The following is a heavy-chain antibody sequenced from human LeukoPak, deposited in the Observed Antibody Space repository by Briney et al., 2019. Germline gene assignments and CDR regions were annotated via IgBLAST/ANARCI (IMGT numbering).Heavy chain of an antibody. Sequence: GGSQRLSCAASGFTFSSYSMNWVRQAPGKGLEWVSYISSSSSTIYYADSVKGRFSVPRDNAKKSLYLQMNSLRDEDTAVFYCARGSNIVGTTSYFDFWGQGGLVSVSS. V-gene: IGHV3-48*02. J-gene: IGHJ4*02. D-gene: IGHD1-26*01. CDR1: GFTFSSYS. CDR3: ARGSNIVGTTSYFDF. CDR2: ISSSSSTI.